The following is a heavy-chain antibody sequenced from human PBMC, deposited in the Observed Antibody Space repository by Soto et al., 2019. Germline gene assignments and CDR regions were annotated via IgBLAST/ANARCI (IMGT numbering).Heavy chain of an antibody. CDR3: ALALFDRLLTGPLGY. Sequence: GASVKVSCKASGGTFSSYAISWVRQAPGQGLEWMGGIIPIFGTANYAQKFQGRVTITADESTSTAYMELSSLRSEDTAVYYCALALFDRLLTGPLGYWGQGTLVTVSS. CDR2: IIPIFGTA. D-gene: IGHD3-9*01. CDR1: GGTFSSYA. J-gene: IGHJ4*02. V-gene: IGHV1-69*13.